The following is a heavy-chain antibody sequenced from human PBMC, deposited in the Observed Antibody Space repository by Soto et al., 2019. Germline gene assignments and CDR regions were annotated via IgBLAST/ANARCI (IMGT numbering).Heavy chain of an antibody. CDR1: GYTFTGYY. CDR3: ARAGIAGAGYYYYYGMDV. D-gene: IGHD6-19*01. Sequence: ASVKVSCKASGYTFTGYYMHWVRQAPGQGLEWMGWINPNSGGTNYAQKFQGWVTMTRDTSISTAYMELSRLRSDDTAVYYCARAGIAGAGYYYYYGMDVWGQGTTVTVSS. J-gene: IGHJ6*02. CDR2: INPNSGGT. V-gene: IGHV1-2*04.